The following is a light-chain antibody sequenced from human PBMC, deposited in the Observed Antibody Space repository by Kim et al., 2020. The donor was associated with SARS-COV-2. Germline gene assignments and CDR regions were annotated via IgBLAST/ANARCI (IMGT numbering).Light chain of an antibody. Sequence: SASVGDRVTITCRASQNIGYSLNWYQQKPGKAPKVLIYAALSLHGGVPSRFSGSGSGTEFTLSISSLQYEDFATYYCQQTYTTPTFGGGTKVEIK. CDR1: QNIGYS. V-gene: IGKV1-39*01. CDR2: AAL. J-gene: IGKJ4*01. CDR3: QQTYTTPT.